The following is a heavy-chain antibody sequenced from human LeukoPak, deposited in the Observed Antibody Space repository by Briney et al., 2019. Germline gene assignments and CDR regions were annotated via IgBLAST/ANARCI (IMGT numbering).Heavy chain of an antibody. J-gene: IGHJ4*02. Sequence: GGSLRLSCAASGFTFSSYAMSWVRQAPGKGLEWVSAISGSGGSTYYADSVKGRFTISRDNSKNTLYLQMNSLRAEDTAVYYCAKDSKVAGYSIDWDYWGQGTLVTVSS. CDR2: ISGSGGST. CDR1: GFTFSSYA. D-gene: IGHD4-11*01. CDR3: AKDSKVAGYSIDWDY. V-gene: IGHV3-23*01.